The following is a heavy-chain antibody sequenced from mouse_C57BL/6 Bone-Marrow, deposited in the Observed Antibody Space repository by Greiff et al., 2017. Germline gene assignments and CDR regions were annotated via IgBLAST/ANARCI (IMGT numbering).Heavy chain of an antibody. J-gene: IGHJ2*01. CDR1: GFNIKDYY. V-gene: IGHV14-1*01. D-gene: IGHD2-3*01. CDR3: TTWDGYYFDY. CDR2: IDPEDGDT. Sequence: VQLKQSGAELVRPGASVKLSCTASGFNIKDYYMHWVKQRPEQGLEWIGRIDPEDGDTEYAPKFQGKATMTADTSSNPAYLQLSSLTSEDTAVYYCTTWDGYYFDYWGQGTTLTVSS.